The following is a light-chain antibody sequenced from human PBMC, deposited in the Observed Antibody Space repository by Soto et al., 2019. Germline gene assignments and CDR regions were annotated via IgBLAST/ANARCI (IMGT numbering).Light chain of an antibody. CDR1: QSVSSSY. CDR2: GAS. V-gene: IGKV3-20*01. CDR3: QHYGSSLMYT. J-gene: IGKJ2*01. Sequence: EIVLTQSPGTLSLSPGERVTLSCRASQSVSSSYLAWYQQKPGQAPRLLIYGASSRATGIPDRFSGSGSGTDFTLAISRLEPEDFAVYYCQHYGSSLMYTFGQGTKLEIK.